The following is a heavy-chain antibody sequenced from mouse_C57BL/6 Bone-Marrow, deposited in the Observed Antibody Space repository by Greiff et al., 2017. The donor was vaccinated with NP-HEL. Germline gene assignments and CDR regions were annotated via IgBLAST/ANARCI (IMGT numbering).Heavy chain of an antibody. D-gene: IGHD2-1*01. CDR2: IDPSDSYT. J-gene: IGHJ2*01. Sequence: QVQLQQPGAELVMPGASVKLSCKASGYTFTSYWMHWVKQRPGQGLEWIGEIDPSDSYTNYNQKFKGKSTLTVDKAASTAYMQLSSLTSEDSAVYYCERGSIYYGNYDDFDYWGQGTTLTVSS. CDR3: ERGSIYYGNYDDFDY. CDR1: GYTFTSYW. V-gene: IGHV1-69*01.